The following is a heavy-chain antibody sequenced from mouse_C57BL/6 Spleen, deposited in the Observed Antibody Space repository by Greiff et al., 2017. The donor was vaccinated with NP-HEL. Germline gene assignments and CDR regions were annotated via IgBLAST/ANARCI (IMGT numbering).Heavy chain of an antibody. Sequence: EVKLMESGGGLLKPGGSLKLSCAASGFPFSDYGMPWVRQAPEKGLEWVAYISSGSSTIYYADTVKGRFTISRDNAKNTLFLQMTSLRSEDTAMYYCARGNYDYDGAWFAYWGQGTLVTVSA. CDR1: GFPFSDYG. CDR2: ISSGSSTI. V-gene: IGHV5-17*01. D-gene: IGHD2-4*01. J-gene: IGHJ3*01. CDR3: ARGNYDYDGAWFAY.